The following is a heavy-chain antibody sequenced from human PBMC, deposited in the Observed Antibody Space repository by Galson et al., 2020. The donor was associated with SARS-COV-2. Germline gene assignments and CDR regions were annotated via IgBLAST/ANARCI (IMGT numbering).Heavy chain of an antibody. V-gene: IGHV1-18*01. CDR1: GYTFTSYG. J-gene: IGHJ6*03. Sequence: GESLKISCKASGYTFTSYGISRFRQAPGQGLEWMVWHSAYNGNPNYAQHLQGRVTMPTDTSTSTTYMELRNLRTDDTAVYYCSGVMKVIGKYLTVISDMDVWGKGTTVTVSS. CDR2: HSAYNGNP. D-gene: IGHD2-21*01. CDR3: SGVMKVIGKYLTVISDMDV.